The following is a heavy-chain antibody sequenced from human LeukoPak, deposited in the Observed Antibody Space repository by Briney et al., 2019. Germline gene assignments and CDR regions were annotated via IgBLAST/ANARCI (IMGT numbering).Heavy chain of an antibody. D-gene: IGHD5-18*01. CDR1: GFTFSSYG. Sequence: GRSLRLSCAAAGFTFSSYGMHWVRQAPGKGREWVAVIWYDGSNKYYADSVKGRFTISRDNSKNTLYLQMNSLRGEDTAVYYCARDNTALDYWGQGTLVTVSS. CDR2: IWYDGSNK. J-gene: IGHJ4*02. CDR3: ARDNTALDY. V-gene: IGHV3-33*01.